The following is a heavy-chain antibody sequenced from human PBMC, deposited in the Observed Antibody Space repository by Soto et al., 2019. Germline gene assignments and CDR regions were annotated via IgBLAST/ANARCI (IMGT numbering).Heavy chain of an antibody. J-gene: IGHJ4*02. CDR3: AAFPVVPAAPVYY. CDR1: GYSFTSYW. Sequence: GESLKISCKGSGYSFTSYWIGWVRQMPGKGLEWMGIIYPGDSDTRYSPSFQGQVTISADKSISTAYLQWSSLKASDTAMYYRAAFPVVPAAPVYYWGQGTLVTVSS. D-gene: IGHD2-2*01. CDR2: IYPGDSDT. V-gene: IGHV5-51*01.